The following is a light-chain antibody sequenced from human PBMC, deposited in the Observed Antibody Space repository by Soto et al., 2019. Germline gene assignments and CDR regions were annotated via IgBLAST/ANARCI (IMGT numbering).Light chain of an antibody. J-gene: IGKJ3*01. CDR2: AAS. Sequence: ALQMTQSPSSLSASVGDRVTITCRASQGIRNDLGWYQQKPGKAPKLLIYAASSLQSGVPSRFSGSGSGTDFTLTISRLQPEDFATYYCLQDYNYPPTFGPGTKVDIK. CDR1: QGIRND. V-gene: IGKV1-6*01. CDR3: LQDYNYPPT.